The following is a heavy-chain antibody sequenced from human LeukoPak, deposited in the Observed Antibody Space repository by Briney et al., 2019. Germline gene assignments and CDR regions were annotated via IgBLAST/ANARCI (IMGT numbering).Heavy chain of an antibody. CDR3: AKNGGLATPGNQH. V-gene: IGHV1-69*04. J-gene: IGHJ1*01. Sequence: GSSVKVSCKASGGTFSSYAISWVRQAPGQGLEWMGRIIPIFGIANYAQKFQGRVTITADKSTSTAYMELSSVRSEDTAVYTCAKNGGLATPGNQHWGQGNPVTVSS. CDR2: IIPIFGIA. D-gene: IGHD2-8*01. CDR1: GGTFSSYA.